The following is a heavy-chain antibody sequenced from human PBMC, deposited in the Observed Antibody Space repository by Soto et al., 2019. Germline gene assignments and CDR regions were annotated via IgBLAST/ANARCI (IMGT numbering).Heavy chain of an antibody. D-gene: IGHD6-13*01. CDR1: GYTFISYY. CDR3: ASDAGRDSSTLYYFDY. V-gene: IGHV1-46*03. Sequence: RASVKVSCKASGYTFISYYMHWVRQAPGQGLEWMAVINPSGTSTRYAQRFQGRLTVARDTSTSTVYMELSSLTFEDTAVYYCASDAGRDSSTLYYFDYWGHGTLVTVS. CDR2: INPSGTST. J-gene: IGHJ4*01.